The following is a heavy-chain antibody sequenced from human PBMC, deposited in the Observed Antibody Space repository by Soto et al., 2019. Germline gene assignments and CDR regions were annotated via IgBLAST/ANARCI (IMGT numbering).Heavy chain of an antibody. CDR1: GFTFSSYG. V-gene: IGHV3-NL1*01. CDR3: ARESWVYSSGWYEGGS. Sequence: GSLRLSCAASGFTFSSYGMHWVRQAPGKGLEWVSVIYSGGSTYYADSVKGRFTISRDNSKNTLYLQMNSLRAEDTAVYYCARESWVYSSGWYEGGSWGQGTLVTVSS. J-gene: IGHJ4*02. D-gene: IGHD6-19*01. CDR2: IYSGGST.